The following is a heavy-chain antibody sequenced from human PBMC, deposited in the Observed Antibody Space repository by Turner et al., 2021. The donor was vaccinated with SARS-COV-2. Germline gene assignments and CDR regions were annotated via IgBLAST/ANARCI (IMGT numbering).Heavy chain of an antibody. Sequence: EVQLVESGGGLVKPGGSLRLSCAASGFTFSSYSMNWVRQAPGKGLEWVSSISGSGGSTYYADSVKGRFTISRDNSKNTLYLQMNSLRAEDTALYYCAKGVRGAMIVVVIPYFDYWGQGTLVTVSS. J-gene: IGHJ4*02. CDR1: GFTFSSYS. D-gene: IGHD3-22*01. CDR2: ISGSGGST. V-gene: IGHV3-23*04. CDR3: AKGVRGAMIVVVIPYFDY.